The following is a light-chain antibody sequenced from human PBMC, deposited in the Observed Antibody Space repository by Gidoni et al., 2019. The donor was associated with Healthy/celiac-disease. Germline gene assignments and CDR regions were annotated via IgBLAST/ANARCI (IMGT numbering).Light chain of an antibody. V-gene: IGKV3-15*01. CDR1: QSVSSN. Sequence: EIVMTQSPATLSVSPRERATLSCRASQSVSSNLAWYQQKPGQAPRLLIYGASTRATGIPARFSGSGSGTEFTLTISSLQSEDFAVYYCQQYNNWPRTFXXXTKVEIK. CDR3: QQYNNWPRT. J-gene: IGKJ1*01. CDR2: GAS.